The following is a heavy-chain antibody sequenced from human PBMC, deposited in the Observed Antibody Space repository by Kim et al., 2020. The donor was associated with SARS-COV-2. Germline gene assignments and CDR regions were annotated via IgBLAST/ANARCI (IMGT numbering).Heavy chain of an antibody. Sequence: SETLSLTCAVYGGSFSGHSWTWIRHPPGKGLEWIGEITHCGSTKYNPSPTSRLTISIDLSKNQFSLTLTSVTAADTGHDYCTRGRVGGVPAPVLGLWPYYDYFILDVWGHRTTVTVSS. D-gene: IGHD2-8*02. CDR3: TRGRVGGVPAPVLGLWPYYDYFILDV. V-gene: IGHV4-34*01. CDR2: ITHCGST. CDR1: GGSFSGHS. J-gene: IGHJ6*02.